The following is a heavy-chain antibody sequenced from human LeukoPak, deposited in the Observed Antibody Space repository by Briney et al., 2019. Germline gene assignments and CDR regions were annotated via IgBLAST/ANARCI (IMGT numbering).Heavy chain of an antibody. V-gene: IGHV3-48*03. J-gene: IGHJ4*02. CDR3: ARDLTMPQYYFDH. CDR1: GFSFNTYE. CDR2: ISSSSYNI. D-gene: IGHD4/OR15-4a*01. Sequence: GGSLRLSCEASGFSFNTYEMNWVRQAPGKGPEWVAYISSSSYNIYYADFVEGRFTISRDNAENSVYLQMTSLRVEDTAVYYCARDLTMPQYYFDHWGQGTLVTVSS.